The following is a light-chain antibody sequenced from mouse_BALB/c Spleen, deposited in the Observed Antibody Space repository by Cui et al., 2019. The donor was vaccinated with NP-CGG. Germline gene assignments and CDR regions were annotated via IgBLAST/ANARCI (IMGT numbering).Light chain of an antibody. V-gene: IGLV1*01. CDR2: GTN. Sequence: QAVVTQESALTTSPGETVTLTCRSSTGAVTANNYANWVQEKPDHLFTGLIGGTNNRAPGVPARFSGSLIGDEAALTITGAQTEDEAIYFCALWYSNHWVFGGGTELTVL. CDR1: TGAVTANNY. J-gene: IGLJ1*01. CDR3: ALWYSNHWV.